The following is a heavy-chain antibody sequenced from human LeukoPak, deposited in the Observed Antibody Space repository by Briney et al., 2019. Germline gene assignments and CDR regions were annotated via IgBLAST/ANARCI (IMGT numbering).Heavy chain of an antibody. CDR1: GFTFSDYY. CDR3: ARDPSLVGATQYYFDY. V-gene: IGHV3-11*01. D-gene: IGHD1-26*01. CDR2: ISSSGSTI. Sequence: GGSLRLSCAASGFTFSDYYMSWIHRAPGKGLEWVSYISSSGSTIYYADSVKGRFTISRDNAKNSLYLQMNSLRAEDTAVYYCARDPSLVGATQYYFDYWGQGTLVTVSS. J-gene: IGHJ4*02.